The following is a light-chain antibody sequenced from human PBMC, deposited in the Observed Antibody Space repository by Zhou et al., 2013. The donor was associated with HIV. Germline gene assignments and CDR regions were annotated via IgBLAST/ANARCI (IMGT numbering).Light chain of an antibody. CDR1: GY. Sequence: IQVTQSPSSLSARVGDTVTITCQANGYLNWYQQRPGKAPKLLIYTASSLQSGVPSRFSGSGSGTEFTLTINSLQPDDFATYFCQQYHNYPWTFGQGTKV. J-gene: IGKJ1*01. V-gene: IGKV1-39*01. CDR3: QQYHNYPWT. CDR2: TAS.